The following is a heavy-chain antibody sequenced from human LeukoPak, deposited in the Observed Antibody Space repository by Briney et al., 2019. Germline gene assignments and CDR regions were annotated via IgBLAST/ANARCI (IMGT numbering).Heavy chain of an antibody. V-gene: IGHV3-7*01. J-gene: IGHJ3*02. CDR2: IKQDGSEK. CDR3: ARSIEDRNTMVRGDYAFDI. CDR1: GFTFSSYW. D-gene: IGHD3-10*01. Sequence: GGPLRLSCAASGFTFSSYWMSWVRQAPGKGLEWVANIKQDGSEKYYVDSVKGRFTISRDNAKNSLYLQMNSLRAEDTAVYYCARSIEDRNTMVRGDYAFDIWGQGTMVTVSS.